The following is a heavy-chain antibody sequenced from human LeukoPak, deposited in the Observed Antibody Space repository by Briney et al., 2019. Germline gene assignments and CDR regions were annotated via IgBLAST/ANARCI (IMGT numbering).Heavy chain of an antibody. J-gene: IGHJ4*02. CDR1: GFTFSSYS. V-gene: IGHV3-21*01. CDR3: AKDYDFWSGYFVY. CDR2: ISTSSSYI. D-gene: IGHD3-3*01. Sequence: PGGSLRLSCAAYGFTFSSYSMSWVRQAPGKGLEWVSFISTSSSYIYYADSVKGRFTISRDNTKNSLYLEKNSLRAEDTAVYYCAKDYDFWSGYFVYWGQGTLVTVSP.